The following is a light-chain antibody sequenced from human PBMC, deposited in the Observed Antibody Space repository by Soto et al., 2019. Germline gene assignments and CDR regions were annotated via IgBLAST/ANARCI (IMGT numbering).Light chain of an antibody. CDR1: SSDVGSYNL. V-gene: IGLV2-23*02. CDR2: EVS. J-gene: IGLJ1*01. Sequence: QSALTQPAAVSGSPGQSITISCTGTSSDVGSYNLVSWYQQHPGKAPKVMIYEVSKRPSGVPNRFSGSKSGNTASLTISGLQAEDEADYYSCSYEGSSTYVFGTGTKVTVL. CDR3: CSYEGSSTYV.